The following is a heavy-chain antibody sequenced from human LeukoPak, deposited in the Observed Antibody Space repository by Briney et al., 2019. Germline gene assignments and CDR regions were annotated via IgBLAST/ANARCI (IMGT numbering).Heavy chain of an antibody. V-gene: IGHV3-30*02. CDR2: IRYDGSNK. CDR3: AKGILEWLGVDY. D-gene: IGHD3-3*01. Sequence: GGSLRLSCAASGFTFSNYGMHWVRQAPGKGLEWVAFIRYDGSNKYYADSVKGRFTISRDNSKNTLYLQMNSLRAEDTAVYYCAKGILEWLGVDYWGQGTLVTVSS. J-gene: IGHJ4*02. CDR1: GFTFSNYG.